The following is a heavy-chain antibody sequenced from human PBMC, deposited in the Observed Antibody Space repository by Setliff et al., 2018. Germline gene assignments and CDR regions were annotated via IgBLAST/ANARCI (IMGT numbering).Heavy chain of an antibody. J-gene: IGHJ4*02. D-gene: IGHD5-18*01. CDR1: GYTFTSYD. CDR3: ATSVSWIQLVLYPQGHPEPFDY. Sequence: ASVKVSCKASGYTFTSYDINWVRQATGQGLEWMGWMNPNSGNTGYAQTFQGRVTMTEDTSTDTAYMELSSLRSEDTAVYYCATSVSWIQLVLYPQGHPEPFDYWGQGTLVTVSS. V-gene: IGHV1-8*02. CDR2: MNPNSGNT.